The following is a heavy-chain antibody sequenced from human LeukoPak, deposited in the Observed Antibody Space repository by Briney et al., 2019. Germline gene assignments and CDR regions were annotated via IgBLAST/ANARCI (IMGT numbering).Heavy chain of an antibody. CDR3: ARQRLTYYDILTGYPRGGFDP. V-gene: IGHV4-39*01. CDR2: IYYSGST. Sequence: PSETLSLTCTVSGGSISSSSYYWGWIRQPPGMGLEWIGSIYYSGSTYYNPSLKSRVTISVDTSKNQFSLKLSSVTAADTAVYYCARQRLTYYDILTGYPRGGFDPWGQGTLVTVSS. J-gene: IGHJ5*02. CDR1: GGSISSSSYY. D-gene: IGHD3-9*01.